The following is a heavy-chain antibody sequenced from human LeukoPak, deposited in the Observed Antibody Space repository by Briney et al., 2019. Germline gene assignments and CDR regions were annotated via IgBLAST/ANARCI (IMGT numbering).Heavy chain of an antibody. D-gene: IGHD3-10*01. CDR2: IYYSGST. Sequence: SQTLSLTCAVSGGSISSGGYSWSWIRQPPGKGLEWIGYIYYSGSTYYNPSLKSRVTISVDTSKNQFSLKLSSVTAADTAVYYCARGGGGSWGQGTLVTVSS. CDR1: GGSISSGGYS. V-gene: IGHV4-30-4*07. CDR3: ARGGGGS. J-gene: IGHJ5*02.